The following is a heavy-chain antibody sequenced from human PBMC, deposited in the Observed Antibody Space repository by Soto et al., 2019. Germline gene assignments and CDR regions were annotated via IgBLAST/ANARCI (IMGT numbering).Heavy chain of an antibody. Sequence: PSETLSLTGSIYSGSLSGYYCSWIRQPPGKGLEWIGEISQSGNTNYSPSLKSRVSISIDTSKKQFSLNLASVSAADTAVYYCARAPKVSGSYQTRPDFWGQGTLVTVSS. CDR1: SGSLSGYY. J-gene: IGHJ4*02. V-gene: IGHV4-34*01. CDR3: ARAPKVSGSYQTRPDF. D-gene: IGHD6-6*01. CDR2: ISQSGNT.